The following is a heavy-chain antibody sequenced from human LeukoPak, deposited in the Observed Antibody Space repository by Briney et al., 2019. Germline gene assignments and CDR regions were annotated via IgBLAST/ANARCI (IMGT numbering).Heavy chain of an antibody. CDR1: GFIFSTYA. CDR3: AKKGCTSISCYNNF. D-gene: IGHD2-2*02. Sequence: PGGSLRLSCEASGFIFSTYAMSWVRQAPGKGLEWVSAICGSAGGAFYADSVKGRFTISRDNSKNTLYLQMNGLRAEDTAIYYCAKKGCTSISCYNNFWGQGTLVTVSS. V-gene: IGHV3-23*01. J-gene: IGHJ4*02. CDR2: ICGSAGGA.